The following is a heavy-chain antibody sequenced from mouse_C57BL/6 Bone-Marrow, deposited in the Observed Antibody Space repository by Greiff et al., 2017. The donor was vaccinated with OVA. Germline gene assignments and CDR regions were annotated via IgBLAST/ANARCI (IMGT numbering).Heavy chain of an antibody. V-gene: IGHV1-76*01. CDR3: ARDDGYWFEY. J-gene: IGHJ2*01. CDR1: GYTFTDHY. CDR2: IYPGSGNT. Sequence: VKLQESGAGVVRPGASVKLSCTASGYTFTDHYINWVQQTPGQGLEWIASIYPGSGNTYYTEKFKGMTTLTAEKSSHTAYMQLSSLTSEDSAVYFCARDDGYWFEYWGQGTTLTVSA. D-gene: IGHD2-3*01.